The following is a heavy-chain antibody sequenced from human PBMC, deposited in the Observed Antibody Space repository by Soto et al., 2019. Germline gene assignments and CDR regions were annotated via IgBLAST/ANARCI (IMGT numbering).Heavy chain of an antibody. D-gene: IGHD1-7*01. CDR2: TRNKANSYTT. Sequence: GGSLRLSCAASGFTFIDHYMDWVLQAPGKGLEWVGRTRNKANSYTTEYAASVKGRFTISRDDSKNSLYLQMNSLKTEDTAVYYCARELELRMEYYGMDAWCQGTTVTVSS. CDR3: ARELELRMEYYGMDA. J-gene: IGHJ6*02. CDR1: GFTFIDHY. V-gene: IGHV3-72*01.